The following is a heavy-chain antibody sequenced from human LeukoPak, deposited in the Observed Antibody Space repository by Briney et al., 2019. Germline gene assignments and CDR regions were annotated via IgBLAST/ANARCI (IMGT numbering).Heavy chain of an antibody. Sequence: SVKVSCKASGGTFSSYAISWVRQAPGQELEWMGRIIPILGIANYAQKFQGRVTITADKSTSTAYMELSSLRSEDTAVYYCARDIGVAAAGLSFDYWGQGTLVTVSS. D-gene: IGHD6-13*01. CDR2: IIPILGIA. J-gene: IGHJ4*02. CDR1: GGTFSSYA. V-gene: IGHV1-69*04. CDR3: ARDIGVAAAGLSFDY.